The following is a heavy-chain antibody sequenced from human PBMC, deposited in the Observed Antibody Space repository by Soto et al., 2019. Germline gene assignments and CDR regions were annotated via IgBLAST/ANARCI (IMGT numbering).Heavy chain of an antibody. J-gene: IGHJ6*02. D-gene: IGHD2-2*02. CDR2: IKSKTDGGTT. CDR3: ATDPYPIHCASTSCYNAHYYGLDV. Sequence: GGSLRLSCATSGFTFTNAWMSWVRQGPGKGLEWVGRIKSKTDGGTTDYAAPVKGRFTISRDDSKNTLYLQMNGLKSEDTAVYYCATDPYPIHCASTSCYNAHYYGLDVWGQGTTVTVSS. V-gene: IGHV3-15*01. CDR1: GFTFTNAW.